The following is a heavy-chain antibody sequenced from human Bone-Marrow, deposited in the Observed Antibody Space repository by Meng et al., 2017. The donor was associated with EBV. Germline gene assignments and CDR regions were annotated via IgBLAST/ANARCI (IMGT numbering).Heavy chain of an antibody. CDR1: GGTFNSDA. D-gene: IGHD3-10*01. Sequence: VQGGRAGAEGKKPGASVKVPCWTSGGTFNSDAVSWGRQAPGQGLEWMGGLIPMSGAPHYAQKFQGRVTITADESTSTHYMDLSNLRSDDTAMYYCASESGRGFTPDYWGQGTLVTASS. CDR2: LIPMSGAP. J-gene: IGHJ4*02. CDR3: ASESGRGFTPDY. V-gene: IGHV1-69*01.